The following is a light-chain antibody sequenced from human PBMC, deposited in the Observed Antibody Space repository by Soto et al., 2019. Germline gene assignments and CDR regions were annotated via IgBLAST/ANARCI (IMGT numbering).Light chain of an antibody. CDR2: DAS. Sequence: DIQMTQSPSLLSASVGDRVTITCRASETISHFLNWYQQKPGKAPKLLIYDASSLQSGVPSRFSGSGSGADFTLTISSLQPEDFAIYYCHQSYRTPLTFGGGTEVDVK. J-gene: IGKJ4*01. V-gene: IGKV1-39*01. CDR1: ETISHF. CDR3: HQSYRTPLT.